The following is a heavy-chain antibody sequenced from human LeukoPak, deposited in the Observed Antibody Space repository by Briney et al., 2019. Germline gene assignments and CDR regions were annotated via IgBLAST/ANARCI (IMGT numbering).Heavy chain of an antibody. CDR2: IYYSGST. CDR3: ARDRPPGDF. Sequence: SETLSLTCTVSGGSISTYYWSWIRQPPGKGLEWIGYIYYSGSTNYNPSLKSRVTISVDTSKNQFSLKLSSVTAADTAVYYCARDRPPGDFWGQGTLVTVSS. V-gene: IGHV4-59*01. CDR1: GGSISTYY. J-gene: IGHJ4*02.